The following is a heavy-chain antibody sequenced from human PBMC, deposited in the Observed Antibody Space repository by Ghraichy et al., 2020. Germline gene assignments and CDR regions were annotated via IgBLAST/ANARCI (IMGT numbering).Heavy chain of an antibody. D-gene: IGHD3-10*01. CDR3: ARGKVREVRVIMVRGNNRYYYYGMDV. CDR2: INHSGST. V-gene: IGHV4-34*01. CDR1: GWSFSGYY. J-gene: IGHJ6*02. Sequence: SQTLSLTCAVYGWSFSGYYWSWIRQPPGKGLEWIGEINHSGSTNYNPSLKSRVTISVDTSKNQFSLKLSSVTAADTAVYYCARGKVREVRVIMVRGNNRYYYYGMDVWGQGTTVTVSS.